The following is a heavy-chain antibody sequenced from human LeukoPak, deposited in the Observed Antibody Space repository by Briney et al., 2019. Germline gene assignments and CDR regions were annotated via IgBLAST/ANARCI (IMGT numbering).Heavy chain of an antibody. CDR2: ISWYSGSI. V-gene: IGHV3-9*01. Sequence: GRSLRLSCAASGFTFDDYAMHWVGQAAGKGLEWVSGISWYSGSIGYADSVKGRFTISRDNAKNSLYLQMNSLRAEDTALYYCAKVDSSGYYYGGGYFDYWGQGTLVTVSS. CDR1: GFTFDDYA. D-gene: IGHD3-22*01. J-gene: IGHJ4*02. CDR3: AKVDSSGYYYGGGYFDY.